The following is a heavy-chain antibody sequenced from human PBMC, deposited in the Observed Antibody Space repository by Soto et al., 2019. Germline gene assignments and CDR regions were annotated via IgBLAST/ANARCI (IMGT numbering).Heavy chain of an antibody. CDR1: GFPCSSYA. CDR2: ISGSGGST. D-gene: IGHD3-10*01. Sequence: GGSLRLSCAASGFPCSSYAMSWVRQAPGKGLEWVSAISGSGGSTYYADSVKGRLTISRDNSKNTLYLQMNSLRAEDTAVYYCVLWPPYYFDYWGQGTLVTVSS. CDR3: VLWPPYYFDY. J-gene: IGHJ4*02. V-gene: IGHV3-23*01.